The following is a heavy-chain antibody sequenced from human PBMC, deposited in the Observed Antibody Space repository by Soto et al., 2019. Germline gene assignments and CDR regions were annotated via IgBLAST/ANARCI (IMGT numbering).Heavy chain of an antibody. D-gene: IGHD3-10*01. CDR3: AKDGEYGSGSYYSDD. CDR1: GFTFSSYA. V-gene: IGHV3-23*01. CDR2: TSSSGGST. J-gene: IGHJ4*02. Sequence: EVQLLESGGGLVQPGGSLRLSCAASGFTFSSYAMSWVRQAPGKGLEWVSTTSSSGGSTYYADSVKGRFTISRDNSKNTFYLQMNSLRAEDMAVYYCAKDGEYGSGSYYSDDWGQGTLVTVSS.